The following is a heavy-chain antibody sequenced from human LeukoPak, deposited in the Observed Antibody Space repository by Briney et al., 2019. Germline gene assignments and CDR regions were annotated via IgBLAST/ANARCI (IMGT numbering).Heavy chain of an antibody. CDR1: GYIFRNYG. J-gene: IGHJ4*02. CDR2: ISAYNGNT. CDR3: ARADIRAIASSGWYGFDY. D-gene: IGHD6-19*01. Sequence: ASVKVSCKASGYIFRNYGISWVRQAPGQGLEWMGWISAYNGNTNYEQKFQGRVTMTTDTSTSTAYMELRSLRSDDTAVYYCARADIRAIASSGWYGFDYWGQGTLVTVSS. V-gene: IGHV1-18*01.